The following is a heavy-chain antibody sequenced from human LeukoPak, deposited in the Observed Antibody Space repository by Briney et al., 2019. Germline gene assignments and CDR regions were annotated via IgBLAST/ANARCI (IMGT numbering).Heavy chain of an antibody. D-gene: IGHD3-22*01. J-gene: IGHJ3*02. CDR3: ARGPHHYYDSSGYYYRRSDAFDI. CDR2: IYYSGST. V-gene: IGHV4-59*01. Sequence: SETLSLTCTVSGGSISSYYWSWIRQPPGKGLGWIGYIYYSGSTNYNPSLKSRVTISVDTSKNQFSLKLSSVTAADTAVYYCARGPHHYYDSSGYYYRRSDAFDIWGQGTMVTVSS. CDR1: GGSISSYY.